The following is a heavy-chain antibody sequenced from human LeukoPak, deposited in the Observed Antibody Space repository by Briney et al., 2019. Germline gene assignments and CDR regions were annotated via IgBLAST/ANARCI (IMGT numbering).Heavy chain of an antibody. CDR3: ERSLGATRYNLKYNFFYGLDV. D-gene: IGHD1-26*01. V-gene: IGHV4-59*01. CDR1: HRSLITYY. Sequence: SETLSLICIVSHRSLITYYLSSIRQPPGKGLEWIGYIHYSGTTNYNPSLKSRLTLSVDTSNNQFSLRLGSETAADTAVYYCERSLGATRYNLKYNFFYGLDVWGQGTTVTVSS. J-gene: IGHJ6*02. CDR2: IHYSGTT.